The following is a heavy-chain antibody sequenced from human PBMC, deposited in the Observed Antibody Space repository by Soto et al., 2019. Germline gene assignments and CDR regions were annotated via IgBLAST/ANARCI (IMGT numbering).Heavy chain of an antibody. V-gene: IGHV3-53*01. D-gene: IGHD5-18*01. CDR2: IYSDGGT. J-gene: IGHJ6*02. Sequence: PGGSLRLSCAASGFSVSGNYMSWVRQAPGKGLEWVSVIYSDGGTDYADSVKGRFTISRDNAKNSLYLQMNSLRAEDTAVYYCAREGYRKYSYYGMDVWGQGTTVTVSS. CDR3: AREGYRKYSYYGMDV. CDR1: GFSVSGNY.